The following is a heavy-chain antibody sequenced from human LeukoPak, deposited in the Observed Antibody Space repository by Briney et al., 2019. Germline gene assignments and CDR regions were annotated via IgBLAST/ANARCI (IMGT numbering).Heavy chain of an antibody. Sequence: PGGSLRLSCAASGFTFSSYAMSWVRQAPGKGLEWVSAISGSGGSTYYAYSVKGRFTISRDKSKNTLSLQMNSLRAEDTAVYFCAKDSTFDFWSGYRTHWGQGTLVTVPS. CDR2: ISGSGGST. CDR1: GFTFSSYA. V-gene: IGHV3-23*01. D-gene: IGHD3-3*01. CDR3: AKDSTFDFWSGYRTH. J-gene: IGHJ4*02.